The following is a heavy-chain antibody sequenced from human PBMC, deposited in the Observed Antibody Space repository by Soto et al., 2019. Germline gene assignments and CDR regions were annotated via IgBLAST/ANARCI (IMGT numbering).Heavy chain of an antibody. J-gene: IGHJ5*02. CDR1: GFTFSSYA. CDR2: ISGSGGST. V-gene: IGHV3-23*01. D-gene: IGHD6-6*01. CDR3: AISGYSSSSGFRWFDP. Sequence: EVQLLESGGGLVQPGGSLRLSCAASGFTFSSYAMSWVRQAPGKGLEWVSAISGSGGSTYYADSVKGRFTISRDNSKNTLYLQMNSLRAEDTAVYYCAISGYSSSSGFRWFDPWGQGTLVTVSS.